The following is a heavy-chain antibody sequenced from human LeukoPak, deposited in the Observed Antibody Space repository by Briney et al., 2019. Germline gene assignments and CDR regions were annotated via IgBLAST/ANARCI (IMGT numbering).Heavy chain of an antibody. CDR3: ARERVIAARPVWFDP. J-gene: IGHJ5*02. CDR2: ISAYNGNT. CDR1: GSTFTSYG. Sequence: GASVKVSCKASGSTFTSYGISWVRQAPGQGLEWMGWISAYNGNTNYAQKLQGRVTMTTDTSTSTAYMELRSLRSDDTAVYYCARERVIAARPVWFDPWGQGTLVTVSS. D-gene: IGHD6-6*01. V-gene: IGHV1-18*01.